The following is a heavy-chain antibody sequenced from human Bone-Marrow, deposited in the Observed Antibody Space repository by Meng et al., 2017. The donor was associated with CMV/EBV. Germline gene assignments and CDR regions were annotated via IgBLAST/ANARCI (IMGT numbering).Heavy chain of an antibody. CDR3: ARGPYLYYYGSGSNAFDI. Sequence: SETLSLTCAVYGGSFSGYYWSWIRQPPGKGLEWIGEINHSGSTNYNPSLKSRVTISVDTSKNQFSLKLSSVTAADTAVYYCARGPYLYYYGSGSNAFDIWGQGTIVTVSS. CDR2: INHSGST. V-gene: IGHV4-34*01. CDR1: GGSFSGYY. J-gene: IGHJ3*02. D-gene: IGHD3-10*01.